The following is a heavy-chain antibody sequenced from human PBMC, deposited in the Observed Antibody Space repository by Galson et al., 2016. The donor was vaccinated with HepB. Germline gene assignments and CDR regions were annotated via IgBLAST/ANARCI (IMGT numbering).Heavy chain of an antibody. D-gene: IGHD6-19*01. CDR2: FNGDGTA. J-gene: IGHJ4*02. Sequence: SLRLSCAASGFTLNNCAMGWVRQAPGKGLEWVSSFNGDGTARYTDSLRGRFTVSSDNSKNTAYLQMNSLKTEDTAVYYCTVDGSGWRFRGGQGTLVTVSS. CDR3: TVDGSGWRFR. CDR1: GFTLNNCA. V-gene: IGHV3-23*01.